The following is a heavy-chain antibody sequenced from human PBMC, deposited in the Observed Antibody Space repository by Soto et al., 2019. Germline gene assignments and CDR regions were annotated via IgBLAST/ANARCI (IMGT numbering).Heavy chain of an antibody. D-gene: IGHD4-17*01. CDR1: GGSISSSSYY. V-gene: IGHV4-39*01. CDR3: ASPGSVTTGFQH. J-gene: IGHJ1*01. CDR2: IYYSGST. Sequence: SETLSLTCTVSGGSISSSSYYWGWIRQPPGKGLEWIGSIYYSGSTYYNPSLKSRVTISVDTSKNHFSLKLSSVTASDTAVYYCASPGSVTTGFQHWGQGTLVTVSS.